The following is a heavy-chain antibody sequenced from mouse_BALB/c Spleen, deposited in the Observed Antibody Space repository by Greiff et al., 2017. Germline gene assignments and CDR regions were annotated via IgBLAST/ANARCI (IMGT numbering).Heavy chain of an antibody. Sequence: EVQGVESGGGLVQPGGSLKLSCAASGFTFSSYGMSWVRQTPDKRLELVATINSNGGSTYYPDSVKGRFTISRDNAKNTLYLQMSSLKSEDTAMYYCAREKYGNYYAMDYWGQGTSVTVSS. D-gene: IGHD2-10*02. CDR3: AREKYGNYYAMDY. CDR1: GFTFSSYG. CDR2: INSNGGST. V-gene: IGHV5-6-3*01. J-gene: IGHJ4*01.